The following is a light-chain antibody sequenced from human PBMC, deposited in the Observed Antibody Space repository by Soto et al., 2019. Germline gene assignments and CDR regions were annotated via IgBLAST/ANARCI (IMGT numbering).Light chain of an antibody. CDR2: ASS. V-gene: IGKV1-27*01. CDR1: QGISDY. Sequence: DIQMTQSPSSLSASVGDRVTITCRASQGISDYLAWFQQKPGKVPELLIYASSTLRSGVPSRFSGSGSGKNFTPTTSARHPEDVEIYSSKNNKSPPRFFGQGTKREIK. J-gene: IGKJ2*01. CDR3: KNNKSPPRF.